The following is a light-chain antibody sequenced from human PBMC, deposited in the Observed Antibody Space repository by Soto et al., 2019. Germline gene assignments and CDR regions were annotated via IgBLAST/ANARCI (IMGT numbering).Light chain of an antibody. J-gene: IGKJ2*01. CDR1: QSVSSY. V-gene: IGKV3-11*01. CDR2: DAS. Sequence: EIVLTQSPATLSLSPGERATLSCRASQSVSSYLAWYQQKPGQTPRLLIYDASNRATGIPARFSGSGSGTDITRTISSLEPEDFAVYYCQQRSSWPRTFGQGTKLEIK. CDR3: QQRSSWPRT.